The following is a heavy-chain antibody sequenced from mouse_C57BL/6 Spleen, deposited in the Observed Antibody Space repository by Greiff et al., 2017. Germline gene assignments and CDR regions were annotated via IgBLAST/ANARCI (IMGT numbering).Heavy chain of an antibody. V-gene: IGHV1-52*01. J-gene: IGHJ2*01. Sequence: QVQLQQPGAELVRPGSSVKLSCKASGYTFTSYWMHWVKQRPIQGLEWIGNIDPSDSETHYNQKFKDKATLTVDKSSITAYMQLSSLTSEDSAVYYCARCPPYPYYFDYWGQGTTLTVSS. CDR2: IDPSDSET. CDR3: ARCPPYPYYFDY. CDR1: GYTFTSYW.